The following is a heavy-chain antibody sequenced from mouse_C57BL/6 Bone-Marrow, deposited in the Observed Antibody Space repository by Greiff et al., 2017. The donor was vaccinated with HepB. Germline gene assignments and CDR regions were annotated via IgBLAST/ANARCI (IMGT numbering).Heavy chain of an antibody. CDR2: ISDGGSYT. CDR1: GFTFSSYA. V-gene: IGHV5-4*01. D-gene: IGHD2-4*01. CDR3: ARDYDYDKCYFDY. Sequence: EVKLVESGGGLVKPGGSLKLSCAASGFTFSSYAMSWVRQTPEKRLEWVATISDGGSYTDYPDNVKGRFTISRDNAKNNLYLQMSHLKSEDTAMYYCARDYDYDKCYFDYWGQGTTLTVSS. J-gene: IGHJ2*01.